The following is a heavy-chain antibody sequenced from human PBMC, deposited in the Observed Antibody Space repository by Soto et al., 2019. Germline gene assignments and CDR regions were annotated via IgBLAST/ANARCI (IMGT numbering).Heavy chain of an antibody. CDR1: GYTFTSYA. CDR3: ARPKDYDDCLDL. D-gene: IGHD3-22*01. J-gene: IGHJ4*02. Sequence: ASVKVSCTDSGYTFTSYAMHWVRQAPGQRLEWMGWINAGNGNTKYSQKFQGRVTITRDTSASTAYMELSSLISEDTAVYYCARPKDYDDCLDLWGQGTLVTVSS. V-gene: IGHV1-3*01. CDR2: INAGNGNT.